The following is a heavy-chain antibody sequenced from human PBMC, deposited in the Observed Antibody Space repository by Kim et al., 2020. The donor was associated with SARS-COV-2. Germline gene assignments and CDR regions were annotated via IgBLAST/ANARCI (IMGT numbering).Heavy chain of an antibody. Sequence: IYYADYVKGRFTISRDNAKNSLYLQMNSLRDEDTAVYYCAREVLNSGMDVCGQGTTVPVSS. V-gene: IGHV3-48*02. D-gene: IGHD2-8*01. J-gene: IGHJ6*02. CDR2: I. CDR3: AREVLNSGMDV.